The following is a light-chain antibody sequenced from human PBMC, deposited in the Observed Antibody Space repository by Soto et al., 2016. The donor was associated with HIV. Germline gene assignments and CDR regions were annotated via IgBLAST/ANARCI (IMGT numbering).Light chain of an antibody. CDR2: DDS. V-gene: IGLV3-21*03. J-gene: IGLJ1*01. CDR3: QVWDSGDHYV. Sequence: SYELTQPPSVSVAPGKTARITCGGNNIATRSVHWYQQRAGQAPVLAVYDDSDRPSGIPERFSGSNSANTATLTIIRVEAGDEADYYCQVWDSGDHYVFGPGTKVTVL. CDR1: NIATRS.